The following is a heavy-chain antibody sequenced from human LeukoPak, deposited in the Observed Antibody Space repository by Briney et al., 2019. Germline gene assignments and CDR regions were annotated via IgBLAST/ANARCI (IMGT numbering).Heavy chain of an antibody. D-gene: IGHD5-12*01. CDR2: ISGSGGST. J-gene: IGHJ4*02. CDR1: GFTFSSYG. V-gene: IGHV3-23*01. Sequence: GRSLRLSCAASGFTFSSYGMHWVRQAPGKGLEWVSAISGSGGSTYYADSVKGRFTISRDNSKNTLYLQMNSLRAEDTAVYYCAKVASGRLGYFDYWGQGTLVTVSS. CDR3: AKVASGRLGYFDY.